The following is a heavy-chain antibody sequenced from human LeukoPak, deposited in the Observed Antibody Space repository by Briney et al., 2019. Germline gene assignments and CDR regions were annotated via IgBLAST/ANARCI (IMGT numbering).Heavy chain of an antibody. D-gene: IGHD1-1*01. J-gene: IGHJ4*02. CDR2: IYHSGST. CDR3: ARDGGTTGY. Sequence: SETLSLTCTVSGGSISSGGYYWSWIRQPPGKGLEWIGYIYHSGSTYYNPSLKSRVTISVDRSKNQFSLKLSSVTAADTAVYYCARDGGTTGYWGQGTLVTVSS. CDR1: GGSISSGGYY. V-gene: IGHV4-30-2*01.